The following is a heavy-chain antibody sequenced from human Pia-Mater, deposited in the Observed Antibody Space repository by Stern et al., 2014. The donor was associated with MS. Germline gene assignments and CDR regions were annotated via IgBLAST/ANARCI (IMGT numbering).Heavy chain of an antibody. J-gene: IGHJ4*02. D-gene: IGHD5-24*01. CDR3: SRDADGYSLVFGY. Sequence: QLQLKESGPGLVKPSQTLSLTCAVTGGSISSAEYYWSWIRQSPGKGLEWIGYIHYSGTTYYNPSLKSRVTISVDTSKNQFSLKLRSVTAADTAVYYCSRDADGYSLVFGYWGRGTLVTVSS. V-gene: IGHV4-30-4*01. CDR1: GGSISSAEYY. CDR2: IHYSGTT.